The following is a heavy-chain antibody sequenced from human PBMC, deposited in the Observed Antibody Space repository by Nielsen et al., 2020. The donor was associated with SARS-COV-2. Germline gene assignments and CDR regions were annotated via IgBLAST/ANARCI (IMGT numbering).Heavy chain of an antibody. Sequence: ASVKVSCKASGYTFTDYYIHWVRQAPGQGLEWMGRINPYSGGTNYAQKFQGTVTMTRDASISTVYLEVTRLRSDDTAVYYCARGGSIPARPLDYWGLGTLVTVSS. CDR2: INPYSGGT. V-gene: IGHV1-2*06. CDR1: GYTFTDYY. D-gene: IGHD6-6*01. J-gene: IGHJ4*02. CDR3: ARGGSIPARPLDY.